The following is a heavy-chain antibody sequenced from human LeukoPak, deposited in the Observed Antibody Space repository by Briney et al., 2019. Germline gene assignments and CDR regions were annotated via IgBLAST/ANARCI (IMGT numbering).Heavy chain of an antibody. CDR1: GFTFSSYA. D-gene: IGHD7-27*01. J-gene: IGHJ4*02. V-gene: IGHV3-7*01. CDR3: VRDLGHSRHYFEY. Sequence: GGSLRLSCAASGFTFSSYAMHWVRLTPGRELEWVACISQDGSETFYMDSVRGRFTISRDNTKNSLYLQMNSLRAEDTAVYFCVRDLGHSRHYFEYWGQGALVTVSS. CDR2: ISQDGSET.